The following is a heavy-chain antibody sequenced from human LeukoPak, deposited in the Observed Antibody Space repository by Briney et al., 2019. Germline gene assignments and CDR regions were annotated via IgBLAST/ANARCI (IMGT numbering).Heavy chain of an antibody. CDR2: IYPDESDT. Sequence: GESLKISCKGSGYRFNAYWIAWWRQLPGKGLEWRGIIYPDESDTRYSPSFQGQVTISADKSVRTAYLQWSSLKASDTAMYYCARPNITSYYDSRGYDAFDVWGQGTMVTVSS. CDR1: GYRFNAYW. CDR3: ARPNITSYYDSRGYDAFDV. V-gene: IGHV5-51*01. J-gene: IGHJ3*01. D-gene: IGHD3-22*01.